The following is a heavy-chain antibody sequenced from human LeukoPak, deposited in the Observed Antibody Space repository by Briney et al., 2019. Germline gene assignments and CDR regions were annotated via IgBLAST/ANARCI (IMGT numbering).Heavy chain of an antibody. CDR3: ARYGSGSYIDY. Sequence: SETLSLTCAVSGGSLSSNNWWSWVRQPPGKGLEWIGEIYHSGSTNYNPSLKSRVTISVDKSKNQFSLELTSVTAADTAVYYCARYGSGSYIDYWGQGTLVTVSS. D-gene: IGHD3-10*01. CDR2: IYHSGST. CDR1: GGSLSSNNW. V-gene: IGHV4-4*02. J-gene: IGHJ4*02.